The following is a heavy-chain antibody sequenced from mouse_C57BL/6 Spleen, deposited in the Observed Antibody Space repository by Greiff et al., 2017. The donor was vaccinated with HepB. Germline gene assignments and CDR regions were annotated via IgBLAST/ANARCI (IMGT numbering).Heavy chain of an antibody. V-gene: IGHV1-52*01. Sequence: QVHVKQPGAELVRPGSSVKLSCKASGYTFTSYWMHWVKQRPIQGLEWIGNIDPSDSETHYNQKFKDKATLTVDKSSSTAYMQLSSLTSEDSAVYYCAREGITTVVAPFAYWGQGTLVTVSA. CDR2: IDPSDSET. CDR1: GYTFTSYW. CDR3: AREGITTVVAPFAY. D-gene: IGHD1-1*01. J-gene: IGHJ3*01.